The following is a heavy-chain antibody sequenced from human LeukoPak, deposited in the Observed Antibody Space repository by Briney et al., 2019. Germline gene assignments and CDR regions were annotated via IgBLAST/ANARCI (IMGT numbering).Heavy chain of an antibody. V-gene: IGHV3-48*04. CDR2: ISTSSSPI. D-gene: IGHD1-26*01. Sequence: GGSLRLSCAASGFTFSGFIMNWVRQAPGKGLEWVSYISTSSSPIYYADSVKGRFTISRDNAKNSLYLQMNSLRAEDTALYYCAKDIRGSYLETYFDYWGQGTLVTVSS. CDR3: AKDIRGSYLETYFDY. CDR1: GFTFSGFI. J-gene: IGHJ4*02.